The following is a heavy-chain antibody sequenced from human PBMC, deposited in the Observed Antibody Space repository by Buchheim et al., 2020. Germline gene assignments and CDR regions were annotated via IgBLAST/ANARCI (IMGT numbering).Heavy chain of an antibody. J-gene: IGHJ4*02. V-gene: IGHV3-21*01. D-gene: IGHD3-3*01. Sequence: EVQLMESGGGLVKPGGSLRLSCAASGFTFSSYSMNWVRQAPGKGLEWVSSISSSSSYIYYADSVKGRFTISRDNAKNSLYLQMNSLRAEDTAVYYCARVVTGFWSGYYGVEYYFDYWGQGTL. CDR3: ARVVTGFWSGYYGVEYYFDY. CDR2: ISSSSSYI. CDR1: GFTFSSYS.